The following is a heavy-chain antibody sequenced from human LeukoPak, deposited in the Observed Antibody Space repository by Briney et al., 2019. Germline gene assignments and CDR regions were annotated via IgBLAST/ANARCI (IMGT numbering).Heavy chain of an antibody. CDR3: AREAEGYCSSTSCYPYNWFDP. J-gene: IGHJ5*02. D-gene: IGHD2-2*01. CDR1: GYTFTGYY. Sequence: ASVTVSCKASGYTFTGYYMHWVRQAPGQGLEWMGWINPNSGGTNYAQKFQGRVTMTRDTSISTAYMELSRLRSDDTAVYYCAREAEGYCSSTSCYPYNWFDPWGQGTLDTVSS. CDR2: INPNSGGT. V-gene: IGHV1-2*02.